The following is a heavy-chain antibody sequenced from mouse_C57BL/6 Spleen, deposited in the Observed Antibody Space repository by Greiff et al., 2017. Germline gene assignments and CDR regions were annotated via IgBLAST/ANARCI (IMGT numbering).Heavy chain of an antibody. CDR2: FNPGRGGT. D-gene: IGHD2-5*01. J-gene: IGHJ1*03. V-gene: IGHV1-54*01. Sequence: VQLQQSGAELVRPGTSVKVSCKASGYAFTNYLIVWVKQRPGQALEWIGVFNPGRGGTNFNEKFKGKVTLTADKSSSTAYMQLSRLTSEDSAVYFCARGGDYSTYGYFDVWGTETTVTVSS. CDR1: GYAFTNYL. CDR3: ARGGDYSTYGYFDV.